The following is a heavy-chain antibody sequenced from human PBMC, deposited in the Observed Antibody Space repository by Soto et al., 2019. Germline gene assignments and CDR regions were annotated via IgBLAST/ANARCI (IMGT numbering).Heavy chain of an antibody. V-gene: IGHV3-74*01. D-gene: IGHD3-10*01. Sequence: EVQLVESGGGLVQPGGSLRLSCAASGFTFSGSWMHWVRQAPGKGLVWVSRINGDGSGTSYADFVKGRFTNSRDTAKNTLFLQMNGLRAEDTAVYYCARVIFGSGTANDYWGQGTLVTVSS. CDR3: ARVIFGSGTANDY. J-gene: IGHJ4*02. CDR1: GFTFSGSW. CDR2: INGDGSGT.